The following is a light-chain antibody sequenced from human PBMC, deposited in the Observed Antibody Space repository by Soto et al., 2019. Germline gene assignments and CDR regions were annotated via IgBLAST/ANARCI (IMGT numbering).Light chain of an antibody. CDR3: ATWDDSLNGFYV. Sequence: QSVLTQPASVSGSPGQSITISCTGTSSDVGGYNYVSWYQQHPGKAPKLMIDEVSNRPSGFPDRFSGSKSGNTASLTISGLQAADEADYFCATWDDSLNGFYVFGTGTKVTVL. CDR1: SSDVGGYNY. CDR2: EVS. V-gene: IGLV2-14*01. J-gene: IGLJ1*01.